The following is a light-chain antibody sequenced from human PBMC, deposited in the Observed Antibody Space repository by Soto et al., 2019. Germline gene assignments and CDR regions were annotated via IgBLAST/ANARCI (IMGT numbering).Light chain of an antibody. CDR3: CSYAGSRTWV. J-gene: IGLJ3*02. CDR2: EGS. Sequence: QSALTQPASVSGSPGQSITISCTGTSSDVGSYNLVSWYQQHPGKAPKLMIYEGSKRPSGVSNRFSGSKSGNTASLTISGIQAEDEADYYCCSYAGSRTWVFGGGTKLTVL. CDR1: SSDVGSYNL. V-gene: IGLV2-23*01.